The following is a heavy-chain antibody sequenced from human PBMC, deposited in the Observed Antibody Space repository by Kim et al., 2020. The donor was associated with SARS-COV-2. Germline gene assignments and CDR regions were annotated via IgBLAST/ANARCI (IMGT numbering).Heavy chain of an antibody. CDR3: AKDHLYDSSGYYKHDAFDI. J-gene: IGHJ3*02. D-gene: IGHD3-22*01. Sequence: GGSLRLSCAASGFTFSSYAMSWVRQAPGKGLEWVSAISGSGGSTYYADSVKGRFTISRDNSKNTLYLQMNSLRAEDTAVYYCAKDHLYDSSGYYKHDAFDIWGQGTMVTVSS. CDR1: GFTFSSYA. CDR2: ISGSGGST. V-gene: IGHV3-23*01.